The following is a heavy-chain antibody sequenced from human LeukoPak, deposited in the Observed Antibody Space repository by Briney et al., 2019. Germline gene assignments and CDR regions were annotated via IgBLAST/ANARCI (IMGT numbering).Heavy chain of an antibody. D-gene: IGHD1-26*01. Sequence: ASVKVFCKASGYSFTSYYMHWVRQAPGQGLDWMGFINPSGSSAAYAQKFQGRLTMTRDMFTSTDYMELTSLTSDDTAVYYCARDNSVGETAWWFDPWGQGTLVTVSS. CDR2: INPSGSSA. V-gene: IGHV1-46*01. CDR1: GYSFTSYY. J-gene: IGHJ5*02. CDR3: ARDNSVGETAWWFDP.